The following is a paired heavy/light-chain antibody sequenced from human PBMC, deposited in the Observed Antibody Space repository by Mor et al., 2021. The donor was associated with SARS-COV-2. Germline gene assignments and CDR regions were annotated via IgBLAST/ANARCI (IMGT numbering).Heavy chain of an antibody. CDR3: ARVGNNYDSSGYWVPVFDI. CDR1: GFSFSDHW. Sequence: EVQLVESGGGLVQPGGSLRLSCAAAGFSFSDHWMSWVRQAPGKGLEWVANIKQDGSETFYVDSVKGRFTISRDNAKHSLYLQMSSLRPEDTAVYYCARVGNNYDSSGYWVPVFDIWGQGTMVAVSS. J-gene: IGHJ3*02. V-gene: IGHV3-7*03. D-gene: IGHD3-22*01. CDR2: IKQDGSET.
Light chain of an antibody. Sequence: SYELTQPPSVSVSPGQTASITCSGDKLGAKYGCWYQQKPGQSPVLVIYQDNKRPSGIPERFSGSNSGTTATLTISGTQAMDEADYYCQAWGSSAVVFGGGTKLTVL. CDR3: QAWGSSAVV. CDR2: QDN. CDR1: KLGAKY. V-gene: IGLV3-1*01. J-gene: IGLJ2*01.